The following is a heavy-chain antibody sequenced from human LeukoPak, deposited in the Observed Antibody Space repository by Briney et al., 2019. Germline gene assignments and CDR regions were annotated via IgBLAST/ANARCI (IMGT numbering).Heavy chain of an antibody. Sequence: PGGSLRLSCAASGFTFDDYTMHWVRQAPGKGLEWVSLISWDGGSTYYADSVKGRFTISRDNSKNSLYLQMSSLRAEDTALYYCAKVPHYYGSGSYRDPAFDMWGQGTMVTVSS. J-gene: IGHJ3*02. CDR2: ISWDGGST. D-gene: IGHD3-10*01. CDR1: GFTFDDYT. V-gene: IGHV3-43*01. CDR3: AKVPHYYGSGSYRDPAFDM.